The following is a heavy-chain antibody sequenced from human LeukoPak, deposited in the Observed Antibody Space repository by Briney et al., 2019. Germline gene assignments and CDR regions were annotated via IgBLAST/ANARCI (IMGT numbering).Heavy chain of an antibody. J-gene: IGHJ5*02. CDR3: ASDQQGYGGIWFDP. Sequence: SETLSLTCLVSSGSVSSYYWTWIRQPAGKGLQWIGRIYPSGSTNYNPSLKSRVTMSLDTSKNQFSLRLSSVTAADTAVYYCASDQQGYGGIWFDPWGQGTLVTVSS. V-gene: IGHV4-4*07. CDR1: SGSVSSYY. CDR2: IYPSGST. D-gene: IGHD4-23*01.